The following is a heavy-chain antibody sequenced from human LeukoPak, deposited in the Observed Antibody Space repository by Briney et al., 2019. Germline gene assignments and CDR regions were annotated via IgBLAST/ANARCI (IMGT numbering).Heavy chain of an antibody. CDR2: ISSSSGTI. J-gene: IGHJ6*02. D-gene: IGHD1-26*01. V-gene: IGHV3-48*02. Sequence: GGSLRLSCVASEFTFSSYSMNWVRQAPGKGLEWVSYISSSSGTIDYADSVKGRFTISRDNAKNSLYLQMNSLRDGDTAVYYCARGYSGSSYYYYGMDVWGQGTTVTVSS. CDR1: EFTFSSYS. CDR3: ARGYSGSSYYYYGMDV.